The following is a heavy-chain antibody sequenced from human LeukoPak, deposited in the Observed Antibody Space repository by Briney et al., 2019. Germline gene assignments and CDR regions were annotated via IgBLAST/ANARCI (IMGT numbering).Heavy chain of an antibody. CDR1: GGTFSSYA. V-gene: IGHV1-69*04. J-gene: IGHJ6*02. Sequence: SVKVSCKASGGTFSSYAISWVRQAPGQGLEWMGRIIPILGIANYALKFQGRVTITADKSTSTAYMELSSLRSEDTAVYYCAAPQAVAGDYYYGMDVWGQGTTVTVSS. CDR2: IIPILGIA. CDR3: AAPQAVAGDYYYGMDV. D-gene: IGHD6-19*01.